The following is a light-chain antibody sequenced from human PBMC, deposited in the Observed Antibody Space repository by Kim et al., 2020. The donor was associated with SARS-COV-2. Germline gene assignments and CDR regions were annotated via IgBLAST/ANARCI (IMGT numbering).Light chain of an antibody. CDR3: QKYNSALFT. CDR2: AAS. V-gene: IGKV1-27*01. J-gene: IGKJ3*01. CDR1: QGISNY. Sequence: ESVGDRVTITCRASQGISNYIAWYQQKPGKVPKLLIYAASTLQSGVPSRFSGSGSGTDFTLTISSLQPEDVATYYCQKYNSALFTFGPGTKVDIK.